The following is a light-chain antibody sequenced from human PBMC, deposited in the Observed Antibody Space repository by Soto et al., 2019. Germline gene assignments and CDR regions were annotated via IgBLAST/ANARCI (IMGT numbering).Light chain of an antibody. V-gene: IGLV1-40*01. CDR1: SSNIGAGYE. Sequence: QSVLRQPPSVSGAPGQRVTISCTGSSSNIGAGYEVNWYQHLPGAAPKLLIYGNTNRPSGVPDRFSGSKSGTSASLAITGLQAEDEADYYCQSYDSSLSALYVFGTGTKVTVL. CDR2: GNT. J-gene: IGLJ1*01. CDR3: QSYDSSLSALYV.